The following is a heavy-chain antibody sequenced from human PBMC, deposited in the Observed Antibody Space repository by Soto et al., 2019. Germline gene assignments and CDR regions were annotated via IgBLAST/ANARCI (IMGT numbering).Heavy chain of an antibody. Sequence: QVQVVQSGAEVKKPGASVKVSCKASGYTFTSYAMHWVRQAPGQRLEWMGWINRSNGNTKNSQKFQGRVTITRDTFASTASMELSSLRSEDTAVYYCARGASSVTTFYFDLWGRGTLVPVSS. V-gene: IGHV1-3*01. CDR3: ARGASSVTTFYFDL. CDR2: INRSNGNT. CDR1: GYTFTSYA. J-gene: IGHJ2*01. D-gene: IGHD4-17*01.